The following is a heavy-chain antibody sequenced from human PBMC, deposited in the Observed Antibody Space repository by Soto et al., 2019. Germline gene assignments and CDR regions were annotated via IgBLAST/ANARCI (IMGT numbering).Heavy chain of an antibody. CDR2: ISAYNGNT. D-gene: IGHD1-26*01. V-gene: IGHV1-18*01. J-gene: IGHJ5*02. CDR3: ARVVGALRPWFDP. CDR1: GYTFTSYG. Sequence: QVQLVQSGAEVKKPGASVKVSCKASGYTFTSYGISWVRQSPGHGLEWMGRISAYNGNTNYAQKLQGRVTMPTNTSTSTANMALRSLRSDDTAVYYCARVVGALRPWFDPWGQGTLVTVSS.